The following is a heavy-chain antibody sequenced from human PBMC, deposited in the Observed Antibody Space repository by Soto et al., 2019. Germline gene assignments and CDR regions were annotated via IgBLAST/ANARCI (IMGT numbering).Heavy chain of an antibody. CDR1: GGTFSRHA. D-gene: IGHD1-26*01. CDR2: ISPTFGTA. CDR3: ASERSAQYFDS. V-gene: IGHV1-69*06. J-gene: IGHJ4*02. Sequence: SVKVSCKASGGTFSRHAIAWVRQAPGQGLEWMGGISPTFGTATYAPKSQGRVAISADRSSNTAYMELSSLRSQDTAVYYCASERSAQYFDSWGQGTVVTVSS.